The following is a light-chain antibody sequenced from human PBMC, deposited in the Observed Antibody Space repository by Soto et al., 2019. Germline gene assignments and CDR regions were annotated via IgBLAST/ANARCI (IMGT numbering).Light chain of an antibody. CDR1: SSDVGSYNL. CDR3: CSYGVRSTYV. J-gene: IGLJ3*02. V-gene: IGLV2-23*01. CDR2: EGS. Sequence: QSALTQPASVSGSPGQSITISCTGTSSDVGSYNLVSWYQQHPGKAPKLMLYEGSKRPTGVSNRFSGSKSANTASLTISGLQPEDEAEYYCCSYGVRSTYVFGGGTKLTVL.